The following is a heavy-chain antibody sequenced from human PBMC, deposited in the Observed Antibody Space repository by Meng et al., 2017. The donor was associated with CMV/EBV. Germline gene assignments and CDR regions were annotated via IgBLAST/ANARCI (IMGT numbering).Heavy chain of an antibody. J-gene: IGHJ6*02. V-gene: IGHV3-49*04. CDR3: TRKICGGDCSFYYSYVLAL. CDR1: GFTFGDYA. D-gene: IGHD2-21*01. CDR2: IRSKAYGGTT. Sequence: GESLKISCTASGFTFGDYAMSWVRQAPGKGLEWVGFIRSKAYGGTTEYAASVKGRFTISRDDSKSIAYLQMNSLKTEDTAVYYCTRKICGGDCSFYYSYVLALWVQGTPVTVSS.